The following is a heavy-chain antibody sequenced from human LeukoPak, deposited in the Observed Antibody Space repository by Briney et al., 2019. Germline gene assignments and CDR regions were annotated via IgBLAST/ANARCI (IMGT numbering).Heavy chain of an antibody. J-gene: IGHJ4*02. V-gene: IGHV1-18*01. CDR2: ISTYNGNT. Sequence: ASVKVSCKASGYTFTSYGISWVRQAPGQGLEWMGWISTYNGNTNYAQKLQGRVTMTTDTSTNTAYMELRSLRSDDTAVYYCARDTLITYYGSGIYRFDYWGQGTLVTVSS. CDR1: GYTFTSYG. D-gene: IGHD3-10*01. CDR3: ARDTLITYYGSGIYRFDY.